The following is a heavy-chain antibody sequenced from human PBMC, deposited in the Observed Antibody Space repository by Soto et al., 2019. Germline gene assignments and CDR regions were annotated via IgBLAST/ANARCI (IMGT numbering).Heavy chain of an antibody. CDR2: IWYDGSDK. CDR1: GFTFSSYG. J-gene: IGHJ4*02. V-gene: IGHV3-33*01. D-gene: IGHD6-13*01. Sequence: QVELVESGGGVVQPGRSLRLSCAASGFTFSSYGMHWVRQAPGKGLDWVAVIWYDGSDKYYADSVKGRFTISRDNSRNTLDLQINSLRDEETAVYYCARAAAGNSTFDYWGQGTLVTVSS. CDR3: ARAAAGNSTFDY.